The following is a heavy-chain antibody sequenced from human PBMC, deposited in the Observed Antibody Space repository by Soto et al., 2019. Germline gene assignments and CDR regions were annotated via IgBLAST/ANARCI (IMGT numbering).Heavy chain of an antibody. CDR3: ARVTWIQSYYYYYGMDV. V-gene: IGHV4-59*01. D-gene: IGHD5-18*01. CDR1: GGSISSYY. Sequence: PSETLSLTCTVSGGSISSYYLSWIRQPPGKGLEWIGYIYYSGSTNYNPSLKSRVTISVDTSKNQFSLKLSSVTAADTAVYYCARVTWIQSYYYYYGMDVWGQGTTVTVSS. J-gene: IGHJ6*02. CDR2: IYYSGST.